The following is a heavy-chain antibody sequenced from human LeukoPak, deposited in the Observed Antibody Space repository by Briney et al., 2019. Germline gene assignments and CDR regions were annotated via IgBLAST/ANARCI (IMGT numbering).Heavy chain of an antibody. CDR2: INHSGST. CDR1: GGSFSGYY. D-gene: IGHD6-6*01. V-gene: IGHV4-34*01. J-gene: IGHJ6*02. CDR3: ASTGSSQRKYYYGMDV. Sequence: SETLSLTCAVYGGSFSGYYWSWIRQPPGKGLEWIGEINHSGSTNYNPSLKSRVTISVDTSKNQFSLKLSSVTAADTAVYYCASTGSSQRKYYYGMDVWGQGTTVTVSS.